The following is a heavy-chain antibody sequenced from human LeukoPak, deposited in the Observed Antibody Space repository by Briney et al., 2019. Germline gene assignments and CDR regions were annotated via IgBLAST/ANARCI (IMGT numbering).Heavy chain of an antibody. CDR2: IYYSGST. Sequence: SETLSLTCTVSGGSISSYYWSWIRQPPGKGLEWIGYIYYSGSTDYNPSLKSRVTISVDTSKNQFSLKLSSVTAADTAVYYCAREYYSSGPNAFDIWGQGTMVTVSS. CDR1: GGSISSYY. D-gene: IGHD3-22*01. CDR3: AREYYSSGPNAFDI. V-gene: IGHV4-59*01. J-gene: IGHJ3*02.